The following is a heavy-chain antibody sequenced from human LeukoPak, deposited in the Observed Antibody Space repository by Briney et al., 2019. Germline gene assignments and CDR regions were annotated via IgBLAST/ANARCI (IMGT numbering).Heavy chain of an antibody. Sequence: GGSLRLSCAGSGFTYDDYAMHWVRQASGKGLEWVSSISWNSGNIAYADSVKGRFTISRDNAKNSLYLQMNSLRPDDMALYYCAKGHSSSPWSIFDYWGQGTLVTVSS. J-gene: IGHJ4*02. CDR3: AKGHSSSPWSIFDY. V-gene: IGHV3-9*03. CDR2: ISWNSGNI. CDR1: GFTYDDYA. D-gene: IGHD6-19*01.